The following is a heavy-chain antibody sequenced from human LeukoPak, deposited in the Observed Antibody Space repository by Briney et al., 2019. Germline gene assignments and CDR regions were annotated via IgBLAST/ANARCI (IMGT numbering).Heavy chain of an antibody. CDR2: IHSAGSGGKT. J-gene: IGHJ3*02. V-gene: IGHV3-53*01. CDR3: ASPAAPARANSNGWGASWDI. D-gene: IGHD5-18*01. CDR1: GFTVSSTY. Sequence: GGSLRLSCAASGFTVSSTYMSWVRQTPGKGLEWVSIIHSAGSGGKTYYADSARGRFTIPRDNSKNMVYLQMNSLRPEDTAGYYCASPAAPARANSNGWGASWDIWGQGTMVTVSS.